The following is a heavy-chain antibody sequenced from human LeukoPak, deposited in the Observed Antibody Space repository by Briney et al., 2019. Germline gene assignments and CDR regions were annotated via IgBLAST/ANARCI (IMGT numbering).Heavy chain of an antibody. D-gene: IGHD1-26*01. CDR2: ISSSGSTI. CDR3: ARDGGEWELLDYFDY. Sequence: GGSLRLSCAASGFTFSSYEMNWVRQAPGKGLEWVSYISSSGSTIYYADSVKGRFTISRDNAKNSLYLQMNSLRAEDTAVYYCARDGGEWELLDYFDYWGQGTLVTVSS. J-gene: IGHJ4*02. V-gene: IGHV3-48*03. CDR1: GFTFSSYE.